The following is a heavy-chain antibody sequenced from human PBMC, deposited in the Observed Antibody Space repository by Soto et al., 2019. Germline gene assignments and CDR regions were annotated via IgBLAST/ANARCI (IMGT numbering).Heavy chain of an antibody. V-gene: IGHV1-8*01. D-gene: IGHD4-17*01. CDR2: MNPNSGNT. J-gene: IGHJ5*02. Sequence: QVQLVQSGAEVKTPGASVRVSCKASGYNFNKYDINWVRQATGQGLEWMGWMNPNSGNTGYAQKFQGRVTMTRNTSTTTAYMELSTLISEDTAVYYCGRADYGDYSHWFDPWGQGTLVTVSS. CDR1: GYNFNKYD. CDR3: GRADYGDYSHWFDP.